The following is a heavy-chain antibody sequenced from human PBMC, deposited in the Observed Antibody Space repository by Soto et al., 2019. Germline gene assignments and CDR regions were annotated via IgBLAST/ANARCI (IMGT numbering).Heavy chain of an antibody. J-gene: IGHJ6*02. CDR1: GGSISSGGYS. CDR3: ARASIAARTYYAYGMDV. CDR2: IYHSGST. D-gene: IGHD6-6*01. V-gene: IGHV4-30-2*01. Sequence: QLQLQESGSGLVKPSQTLSLTCAVSGGSISSGGYSWSWIRQPPGKGLEWIGYIYHSGSTYYNPSLRSRVTISVDRSKNQFSLKLSSVTAADTAVYYCARASIAARTYYAYGMDVWGQGTTVTVSS.